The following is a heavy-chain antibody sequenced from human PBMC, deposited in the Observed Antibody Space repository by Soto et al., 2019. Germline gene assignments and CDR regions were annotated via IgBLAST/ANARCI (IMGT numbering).Heavy chain of an antibody. CDR2: INHSGST. CDR3: ARKEGDYNLVYFDY. Sequence: EPLSLTCAVDGGSLSGYYWSWIRQPPGKGLEWIGEINHSGSTNYNPSLKSRVTISVDTSKKQFSLKLSSVTAADTAVYYCARKEGDYNLVYFDYWGQGTLVTVSS. CDR1: GGSLSGYY. V-gene: IGHV4-34*01. J-gene: IGHJ4*02. D-gene: IGHD4-4*01.